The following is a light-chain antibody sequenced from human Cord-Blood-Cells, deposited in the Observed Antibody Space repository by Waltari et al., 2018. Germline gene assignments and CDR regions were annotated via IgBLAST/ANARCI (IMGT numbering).Light chain of an antibody. CDR2: SNN. Sequence: QSVLTQPPSASGTPGQRVTISCSGSSSNIGSNTVNWYQQLPGTAPKLLIHSNNQRPSGVPDRFSGSKSGTSASLAISGLQSEEEADYYCAAWDDSLNGWVFGGGTKLTVL. CDR3: AAWDDSLNGWV. J-gene: IGLJ3*02. V-gene: IGLV1-44*01. CDR1: SSNIGSNT.